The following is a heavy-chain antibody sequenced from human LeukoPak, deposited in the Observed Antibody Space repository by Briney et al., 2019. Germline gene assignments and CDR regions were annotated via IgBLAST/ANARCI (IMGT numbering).Heavy chain of an antibody. CDR3: ARSGGANYYDSSTPPGY. CDR1: GFTLRDYY. V-gene: IGHV3-11*03. CDR2: ISSISTYT. D-gene: IGHD3-22*01. Sequence: PGGPLRLYCGASGFTLRDYYMRWLRQAQGKGLEWVSYISSISTYTYYADSVKGRFTISRDNAKNSLYLQMNSLRAEDTAVYYCARSGGANYYDSSTPPGYWGQGTLVTVSS. J-gene: IGHJ4*02.